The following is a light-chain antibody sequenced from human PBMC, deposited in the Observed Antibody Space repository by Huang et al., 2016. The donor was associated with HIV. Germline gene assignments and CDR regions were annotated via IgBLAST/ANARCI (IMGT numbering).Light chain of an antibody. CDR1: QGISNS. V-gene: IGKV1-9*01. CDR3: QQLKTYPVT. Sequence: IQLTQSPSSLSASIGDRVTITCRASQGISNSLAWYQQRPGEAPKLLSFAASALQPGVPSRCSGTGSETDFTLTITSLQPEDFATYYCQQLKTYPVTFGGGTRV. J-gene: IGKJ4*01. CDR2: AAS.